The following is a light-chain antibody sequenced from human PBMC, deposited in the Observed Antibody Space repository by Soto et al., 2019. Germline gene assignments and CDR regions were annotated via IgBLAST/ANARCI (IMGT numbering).Light chain of an antibody. Sequence: LTQPRSVSGSPGQSVTISCTGTSSDVGGYNFVSWYQQHPGKAPKLMIYDVNKRPSGVPGRFSGSKSGNTASLTISGLQAEDEADYYCCSYAGTYTHYVFGTGTKVTVL. CDR2: DVN. V-gene: IGLV2-11*01. CDR1: SSDVGGYNF. CDR3: CSYAGTYTHYV. J-gene: IGLJ1*01.